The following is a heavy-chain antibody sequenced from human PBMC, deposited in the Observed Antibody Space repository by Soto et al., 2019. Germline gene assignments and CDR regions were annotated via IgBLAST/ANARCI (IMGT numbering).Heavy chain of an antibody. CDR3: ARVYYDFWSGYLILGYYYYGMDV. D-gene: IGHD3-3*01. Sequence: ASVKVSCKASGYTFTSYDINWVRQATGQGLEWMGWMNPNSGNTGYAQKFQGRVTMTRNTSISTAYMELSSLRSEDTAVYYCARVYYDFWSGYLILGYYYYGMDVWGQGTTVTVSS. J-gene: IGHJ6*02. V-gene: IGHV1-8*01. CDR1: GYTFTSYD. CDR2: MNPNSGNT.